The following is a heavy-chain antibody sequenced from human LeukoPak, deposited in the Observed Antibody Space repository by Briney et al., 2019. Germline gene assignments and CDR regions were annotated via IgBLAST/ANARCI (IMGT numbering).Heavy chain of an antibody. J-gene: IGHJ4*02. CDR2: IIPIFGTA. D-gene: IGHD3-9*01. CDR1: GGTFSSYA. V-gene: IGHV1-69*06. Sequence: SVKVSCKASGGTFSSYAISWVRQRPGQGLEWMGGIIPIFGTANYAQKFQGRVTITADKSTSTAYMELSSLRSEDTAVYYCARLADILTGYFDYWGQGTLVTVSS. CDR3: ARLADILTGYFDY.